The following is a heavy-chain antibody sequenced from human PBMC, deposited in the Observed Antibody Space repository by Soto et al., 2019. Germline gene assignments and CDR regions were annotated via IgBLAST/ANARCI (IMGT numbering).Heavy chain of an antibody. CDR3: ARLADGSSTSCYTWWFYP. Sequence: GESLKISRKGDGSSFTSYWIGWVRQMPGKGLEWMGIIYPGDSDTRYSPSFQGQVTISADKSISTAYLQWSSLKASDTAMYYWARLADGSSTSCYTWWFYPWGERSLVTVSS. CDR1: GSSFTSYW. D-gene: IGHD2-2*02. J-gene: IGHJ5*02. CDR2: IYPGDSDT. V-gene: IGHV5-51*01.